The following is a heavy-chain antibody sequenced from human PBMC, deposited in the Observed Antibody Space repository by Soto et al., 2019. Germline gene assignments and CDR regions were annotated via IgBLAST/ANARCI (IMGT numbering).Heavy chain of an antibody. CDR1: GFTFSSYA. Sequence: SLRLSCAASGFTFSSYAMSWVRQAPGKGLEWVSAISGSGGSTHYADSVKGRFTISRDNSKNTLYLHMNSLRGEDTAVYYCAKPIRRDYYYYGMDVWGQGTTVTVSS. CDR2: ISGSGGST. J-gene: IGHJ6*02. CDR3: AKPIRRDYYYYGMDV. V-gene: IGHV3-23*01.